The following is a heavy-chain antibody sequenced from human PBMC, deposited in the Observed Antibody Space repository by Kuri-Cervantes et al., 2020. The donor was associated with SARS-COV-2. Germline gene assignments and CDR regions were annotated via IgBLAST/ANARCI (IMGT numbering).Heavy chain of an antibody. V-gene: IGHV4-61*09. CDR1: GYPMSSGNYY. J-gene: IGHJ3*02. CDR3: ASQGDYSPDVNPAHYAFDI. D-gene: IGHD4-11*01. CDR2: IYTTGST. Sequence: SGTLSLTCTVSGYPMSSGNYYWSWIRQPAGKGLEWIGHIYTTGSTDYNPSLKSRVSTSLDKSKNQFSLKLSSVTAADTAVYYCASQGDYSPDVNPAHYAFDIWGQGTMVTVSS.